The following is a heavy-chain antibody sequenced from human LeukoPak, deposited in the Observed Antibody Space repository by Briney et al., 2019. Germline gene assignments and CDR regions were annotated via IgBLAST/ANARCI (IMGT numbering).Heavy chain of an antibody. CDR1: GGTFSSYA. CDR2: IIPILGIA. V-gene: IGHV1-69*04. CDR3: AREARPLRGGYGNWFDP. D-gene: IGHD5-12*01. J-gene: IGHJ5*02. Sequence: SVKVSCKASGGTFSSYAISWVRQAPGQGLEWMGRIIPILGIANYAQKFQGRVTITADKSTSTAYMELSSLRSEDTAVYYCAREARPLRGGYGNWFDPWGQGTLVTVSS.